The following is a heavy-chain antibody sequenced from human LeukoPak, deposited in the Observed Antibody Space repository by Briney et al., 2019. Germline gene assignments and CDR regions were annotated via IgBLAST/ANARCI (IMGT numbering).Heavy chain of an antibody. J-gene: IGHJ4*02. D-gene: IGHD3-22*01. Sequence: GGSLRLSCAASGFTFSSYSMNWVRQAPGKGLEWVSYISSSGSTIYYGDSVKGRFTISRDNAKNSVYLQMNSLRAEDTAVYYCAGNYYDSSGYYYWGEYYFDYWGQGTLVTVSS. CDR3: AGNYYDSSGYYYWGEYYFDY. CDR2: ISSSGSTI. V-gene: IGHV3-48*04. CDR1: GFTFSSYS.